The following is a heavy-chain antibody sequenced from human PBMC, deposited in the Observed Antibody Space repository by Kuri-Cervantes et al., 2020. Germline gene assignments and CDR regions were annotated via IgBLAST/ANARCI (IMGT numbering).Heavy chain of an antibody. CDR3: AKDYYYYDSSGHQY. CDR2: ISPYNGNT. D-gene: IGHD3-22*01. Sequence: ASVKVSCKASGYTFTGYYMHWVRQAPGQGLEWMGWISPYNGNTNYAQKLQGRVTMTTDTSTRTANMELRGLRFDDTAVYYCAKDYYYYDSSGHQYWGQGTLVTVSS. J-gene: IGHJ4*02. V-gene: IGHV1-18*04. CDR1: GYTFTGYY.